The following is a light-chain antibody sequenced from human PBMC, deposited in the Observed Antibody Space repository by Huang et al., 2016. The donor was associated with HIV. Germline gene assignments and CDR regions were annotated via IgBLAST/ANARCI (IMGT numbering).Light chain of an antibody. Sequence: EIVMTQSPATLSVSPGERATLSCRASQSVSSNLAWYPQKAGQTPRLLIYGASTRATGIPVRFSGRWSATEFTLTISGLQSEDSAIYDCQQYKDWPPVTFGGGTKVEIK. J-gene: IGKJ4*01. V-gene: IGKV3-15*01. CDR3: QQYKDWPPVT. CDR2: GAS. CDR1: QSVSSN.